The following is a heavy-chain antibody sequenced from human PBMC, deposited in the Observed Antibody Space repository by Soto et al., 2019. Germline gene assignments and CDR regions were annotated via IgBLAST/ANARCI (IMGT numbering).Heavy chain of an antibody. Sequence: QVQLVQSGAEVKKSGASVKVSCKASGYTFTSYDINWVRQATGQGLEWMGWMNPNSGNTGYAQKFRGRVTMTRNTSISTAYMELSILRYEDTAVYYCARERSAAGTGWFDPWGQGTLVTVSS. J-gene: IGHJ5*02. D-gene: IGHD6-13*01. CDR1: GYTFTSYD. CDR2: MNPNSGNT. V-gene: IGHV1-8*01. CDR3: ARERSAAGTGWFDP.